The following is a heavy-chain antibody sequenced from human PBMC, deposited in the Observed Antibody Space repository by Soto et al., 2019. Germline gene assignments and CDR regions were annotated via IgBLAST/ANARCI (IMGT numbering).Heavy chain of an antibody. CDR2: FDPEDGET. Sequence: ASVKVSCKVSGYTLTELSMHWVRQAPGKGLEWMGGFDPEDGETIYAQKFQGRVTMTEDTSTDTAYMELSSLRSEDTAVYYCATWGDFWSGTSSDDFDIWGQGTMVTVSS. V-gene: IGHV1-24*01. CDR3: ATWGDFWSGTSSDDFDI. CDR1: GYTLTELS. J-gene: IGHJ3*02. D-gene: IGHD3-3*01.